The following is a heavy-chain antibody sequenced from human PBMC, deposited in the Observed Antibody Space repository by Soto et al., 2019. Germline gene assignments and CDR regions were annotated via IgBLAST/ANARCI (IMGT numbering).Heavy chain of an antibody. V-gene: IGHV3-21*01. Sequence: GGSLRLSCAASGFTFSTYSMNWVRQAPGKGLEWVSYITSDSSNVHYADSVKGRFTISRDNAKNSLSLQMNTLRAEDTAVYYCARELGVALATLPLDSWGQGTPVPVSS. D-gene: IGHD2-15*01. CDR1: GFTFSTYS. J-gene: IGHJ4*02. CDR2: ITSDSSNV. CDR3: ARELGVALATLPLDS.